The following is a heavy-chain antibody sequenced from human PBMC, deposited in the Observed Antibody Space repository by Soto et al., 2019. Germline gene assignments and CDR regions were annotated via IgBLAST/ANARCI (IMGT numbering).Heavy chain of an antibody. CDR2: ISGSGGST. Sequence: PGGSLRLSCAASGFTFSSYAMSWARQAPGKGLEWVSAISGSGGSTYYADSVKGRFTISRDNSKNTLYLQMNSLRAEDTAVYYCAKVPSDILTGLVDYWGQGTLVTVSS. V-gene: IGHV3-23*01. J-gene: IGHJ4*02. CDR1: GFTFSSYA. D-gene: IGHD3-9*01. CDR3: AKVPSDILTGLVDY.